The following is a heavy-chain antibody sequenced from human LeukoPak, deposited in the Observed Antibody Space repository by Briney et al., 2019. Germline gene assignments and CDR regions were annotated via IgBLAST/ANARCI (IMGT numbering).Heavy chain of an antibody. CDR2: ISSSSSYI. CDR1: GFTFSSYS. CDR3: ARNVLMVYGCNDC. D-gene: IGHD2-8*01. J-gene: IGHJ4*02. Sequence: GGSLRLSCAASGFTFSSYSMNWVRQAPGKGLEWVSSISSSSSYIYYADSVKGRFTISRDNAKNSLYLQMNSLRAEDTAVYYCARNVLMVYGCNDCWGQGTLVTVSS. V-gene: IGHV3-21*01.